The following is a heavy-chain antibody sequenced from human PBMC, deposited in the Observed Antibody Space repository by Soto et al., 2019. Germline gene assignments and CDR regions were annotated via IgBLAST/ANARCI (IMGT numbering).Heavy chain of an antibody. CDR3: ARGLAADGA. CDR2: INAGSGNT. CDR1: GYTFTHYA. Sequence: QVQLVQSGAEVKKLGASVKVSCTASGYTFTHYAIHWVRHAPGQRLEWMGFINAGSGNTKYSQTFHGRLTFTKDTSASTAYMDLSSLRSEDTARYYCARGLAADGAWGQGTLVTVSS. D-gene: IGHD6-13*01. V-gene: IGHV1-3*01. J-gene: IGHJ5*02.